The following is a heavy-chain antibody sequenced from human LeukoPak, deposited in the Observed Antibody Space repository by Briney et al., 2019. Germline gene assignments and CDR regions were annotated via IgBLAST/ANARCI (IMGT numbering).Heavy chain of an antibody. CDR3: AKDQARITMIVVVMDY. CDR2: ISGSGGST. Sequence: GGSLRLSCAASGFTFSTYSMNWVRQAPGKGLEWVSAISGSGGSTYYADSVKGRFTISRDNSKNTLYLQMNSLRAEDTAVYYCAKDQARITMIVVVMDYWGQGTLVTVSS. V-gene: IGHV3-23*01. D-gene: IGHD3-22*01. J-gene: IGHJ4*02. CDR1: GFTFSTYS.